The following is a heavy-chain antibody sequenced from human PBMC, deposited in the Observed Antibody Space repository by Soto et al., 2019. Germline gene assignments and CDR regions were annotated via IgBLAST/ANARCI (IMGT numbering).Heavy chain of an antibody. V-gene: IGHV3-23*01. Sequence: RRLSCAASGFTFSSYAMSWVRQAPGKGLEWVSAISGSGGSTYYADSVKGRFTISRDNSKNTVYLQMNSLTAGDTALYYCAKATATGGGAFDICGQGTMVTVSS. J-gene: IGHJ3*02. CDR2: ISGSGGST. D-gene: IGHD2-8*02. CDR1: GFTFSSYA. CDR3: AKATATGGGAFDI.